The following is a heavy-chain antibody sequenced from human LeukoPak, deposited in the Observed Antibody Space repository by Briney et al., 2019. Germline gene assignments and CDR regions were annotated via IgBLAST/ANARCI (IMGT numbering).Heavy chain of an antibody. V-gene: IGHV1-2*02. CDR3: AREVVVAALAH. D-gene: IGHD2-15*01. Sequence: GASVKLSCKASGYTFTGYYMHWVRQAPGQGLEWMGWINPNSGGTNYAQKFQGRVTMTRDTSISTAYMQLSRLRADDTAVYYCAREVVVAALAHWGQGTLVTVSS. CDR1: GYTFTGYY. J-gene: IGHJ4*02. CDR2: INPNSGGT.